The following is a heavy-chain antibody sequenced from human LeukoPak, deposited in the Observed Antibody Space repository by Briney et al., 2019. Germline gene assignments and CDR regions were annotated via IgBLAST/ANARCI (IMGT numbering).Heavy chain of an antibody. CDR2: IYHSGST. D-gene: IGHD2-15*01. V-gene: IGHV4-39*07. J-gene: IGHJ4*02. CDR3: ARELAGLDY. Sequence: SETLSLTCTVSGGSISSISYYWGWVRQPPGKGLEWIGSIYHSGSTYYNPSLKSRVTISVDTSKNQFSLKLSSVTAADTAVYYCARELAGLDYWGQGTLVTVSS. CDR1: GGSISSISYY.